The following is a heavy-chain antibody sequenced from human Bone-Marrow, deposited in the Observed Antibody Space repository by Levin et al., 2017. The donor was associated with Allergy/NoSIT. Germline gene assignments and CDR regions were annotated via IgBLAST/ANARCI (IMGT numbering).Heavy chain of an antibody. Sequence: ASVKVSCKASGYTFTNFPISWVRQARGQGLEWMGWINPYNGKADYAQKLQGRVTMTTDTSTSTAYMELRSLRSDDTAVYYCARDSGYCASVGCQSDYWGQGTLVAVSS. CDR2: INPYNGKA. CDR3: ARDSGYCASVGCQSDY. J-gene: IGHJ4*02. D-gene: IGHD3-22*01. V-gene: IGHV1-18*01. CDR1: GYTFTNFP.